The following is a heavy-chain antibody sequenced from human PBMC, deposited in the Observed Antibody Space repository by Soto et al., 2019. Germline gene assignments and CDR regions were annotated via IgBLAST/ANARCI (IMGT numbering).Heavy chain of an antibody. D-gene: IGHD3-16*01. CDR3: ARLALGP. Sequence: EVQLVESGGGLIQPGGSLRLSCAASGFTVSSTYMSWVRQAPGKGLEWVSVIHTGGSTYYAGSVEGRFTISRDNGKNTLYLQMNSLRVYDTAVYYCARLALGPWGQGALVTVSS. V-gene: IGHV3-53*01. J-gene: IGHJ5*02. CDR2: IHTGGST. CDR1: GFTVSSTY.